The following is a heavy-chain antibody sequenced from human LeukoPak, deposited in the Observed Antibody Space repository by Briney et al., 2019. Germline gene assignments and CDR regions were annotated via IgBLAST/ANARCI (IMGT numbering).Heavy chain of an antibody. V-gene: IGHV3-7*01. CDR2: IKEDGSEK. D-gene: IGHD2-15*01. J-gene: IGHJ6*03. CDR3: VRDLGYCSGGSCLYYYYYYMDV. Sequence: GGSLRLSCATSAFTFSDYWMSWVRQTPGKGLEWVANIKEDGSEKYYVDSVKGRFTISRDNSKNTLYLQMNSLRAEDTAVYYCVRDLGYCSGGSCLYYYYYYMDVWGKGTTVTVSS. CDR1: AFTFSDYW.